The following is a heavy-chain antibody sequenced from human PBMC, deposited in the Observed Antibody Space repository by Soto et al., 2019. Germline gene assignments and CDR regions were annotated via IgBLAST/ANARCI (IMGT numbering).Heavy chain of an antibody. CDR1: GGTFSSYT. CDR3: ARAPYCSSTSCYADYYYYYMDV. CDR2: IIPILGIA. D-gene: IGHD2-2*01. V-gene: IGHV1-69*02. J-gene: IGHJ6*03. Sequence: ASVKVSCKASGGTFSSYTISWVRQAPGQGLEWMGRIIPILGIANYAQKFQGRVTITADKSTSTAYMELSSLRSEDTAVYYCARAPYCSSTSCYADYYYYYMDVWGKGTTVTVSS.